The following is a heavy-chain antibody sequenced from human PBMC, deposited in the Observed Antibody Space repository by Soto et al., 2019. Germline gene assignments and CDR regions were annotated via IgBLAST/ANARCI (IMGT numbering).Heavy chain of an antibody. Sequence: GGSLRLSCAASGFTFRTFAMHWVRQAPGKGLEWVAVISNDGSIKYFLDSVKGRFTISRDNSNNTLSLQMDSLRAEDTAVYYCARDKKPFNWSPSILKSYYYGMDVWGQGTTVTVSS. CDR1: GFTFRTFA. V-gene: IGHV3-30-3*01. CDR2: ISNDGSIK. CDR3: ARDKKPFNWSPSILKSYYYGMDV. D-gene: IGHD1-1*01. J-gene: IGHJ6*02.